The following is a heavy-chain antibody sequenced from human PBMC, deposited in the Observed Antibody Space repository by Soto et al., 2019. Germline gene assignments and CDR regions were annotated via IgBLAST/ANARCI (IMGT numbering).Heavy chain of an antibody. Sequence: SETLSLTCTVSGGSIRSYYWSWIRQPPGKGLEWIGYIYYSGSTNYNPSLKSRVTISVDTSKNQFSLKLSSVTAADTAVYYCARRWGPTFDYWGQVTLVTVS. J-gene: IGHJ4*02. CDR3: ARRWGPTFDY. CDR2: IYYSGST. CDR1: GGSIRSYY. V-gene: IGHV4-59*01. D-gene: IGHD1-26*01.